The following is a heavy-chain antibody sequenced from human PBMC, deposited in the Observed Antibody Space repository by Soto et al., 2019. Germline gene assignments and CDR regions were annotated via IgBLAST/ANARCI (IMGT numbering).Heavy chain of an antibody. CDR3: ARPQIAADAYYYYYGMDV. CDR2: IIPIFGTA. J-gene: IGHJ6*02. V-gene: IGHV1-69*01. CDR1: GGTFSSYA. D-gene: IGHD6-13*01. Sequence: QVQLVQSGAEVKKPGSSVKVSCKASGGTFSSYAISWVRQAPGQGLEWMGGIIPIFGTANYAQKFQGRVTITADESTSTAYMELSSLRSEDTAVYYCARPQIAADAYYYYYGMDVWGQGTTVTVSS.